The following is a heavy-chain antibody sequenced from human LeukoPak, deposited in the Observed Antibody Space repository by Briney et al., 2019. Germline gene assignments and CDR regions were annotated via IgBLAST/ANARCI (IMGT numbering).Heavy chain of an antibody. Sequence: GESLKISCKGSGYSFTSYWIGWVRQMPGKGLEWMGSIYPGYSDTRYSPLFQGQVTISAAKSLSTAYLPWNSPKASDTAMYYCARLYEMATIPGMDVWGQGTTVTVSS. CDR1: GYSFTSYW. CDR2: IYPGYSDT. V-gene: IGHV5-51*01. J-gene: IGHJ6*02. CDR3: ARLYEMATIPGMDV. D-gene: IGHD5-24*01.